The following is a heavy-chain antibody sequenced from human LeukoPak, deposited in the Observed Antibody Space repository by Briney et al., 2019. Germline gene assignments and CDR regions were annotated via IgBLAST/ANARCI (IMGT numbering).Heavy chain of an antibody. CDR2: IYYSGST. J-gene: IGHJ4*02. V-gene: IGHV4-59*01. CDR3: ARGGSYYDS. Sequence: SETLSLTCTVSGGSISSYYWSWIRQPPGKGLEWIGYIYYSGSTNYNPSLKSRVTISVDTSKNQFSLKLTSVTAADTAAYFCARGGSYYDSWGQGTLVTVSS. D-gene: IGHD3-10*01. CDR1: GGSISSYY.